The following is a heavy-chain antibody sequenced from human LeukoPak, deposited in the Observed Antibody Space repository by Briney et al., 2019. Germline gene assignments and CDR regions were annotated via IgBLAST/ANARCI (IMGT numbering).Heavy chain of an antibody. D-gene: IGHD3-9*01. J-gene: IGHJ4*02. CDR1: GGSISNYY. V-gene: IGHV4-59*01. Sequence: SETLSLTCTVSGGSISNYYWSWIRQPPGKGLEWIGYIYYSGSTKYNPSLKSRVTISVDTSKNQFSLRLSSVTAADTAVYYCARPAILTGYTDYWGQGTLVTVSS. CDR2: IYYSGST. CDR3: ARPAILTGYTDY.